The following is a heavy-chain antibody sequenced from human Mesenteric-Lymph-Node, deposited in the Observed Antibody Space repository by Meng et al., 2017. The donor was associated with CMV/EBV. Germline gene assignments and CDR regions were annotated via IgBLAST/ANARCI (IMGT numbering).Heavy chain of an antibody. D-gene: IGHD4-17*01. Sequence: GGSLRLSCAASGFTFSSYAMHWVRQAPGKGLEWVAVISYDGSNKYYADSVKGRFTISRDNSKNTLYLQMNSLRAEDTAVYYCAREKDYGDSGGDAFDIWGQGTMVTVSS. CDR3: AREKDYGDSGGDAFDI. V-gene: IGHV3-30-3*01. J-gene: IGHJ3*02. CDR1: GFTFSSYA. CDR2: ISYDGSNK.